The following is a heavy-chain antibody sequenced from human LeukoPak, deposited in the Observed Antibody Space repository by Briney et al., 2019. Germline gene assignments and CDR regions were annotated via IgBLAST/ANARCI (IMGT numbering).Heavy chain of an antibody. V-gene: IGHV1-69*05. J-gene: IGHJ3*02. Sequence: ASVKVSCKASGGTFSSYAISWVRQAPGQGLEWMGRIIPIFGTANYAQKFQGRVTITTDESTSTAYMELSSLRSEDTAVYYCASTGDSSGYYRLGAFDIWGQGTMVTVSS. CDR1: GGTFSSYA. CDR3: ASTGDSSGYYRLGAFDI. D-gene: IGHD3-22*01. CDR2: IIPIFGTA.